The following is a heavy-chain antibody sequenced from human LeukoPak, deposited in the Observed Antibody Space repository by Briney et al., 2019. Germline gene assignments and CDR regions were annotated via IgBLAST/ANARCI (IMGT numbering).Heavy chain of an antibody. V-gene: IGHV3-23*01. D-gene: IGHD1-26*01. CDR1: GFTSSSYA. Sequence: GGSLRLSCAASGFTSSSYAMSWVRQAPGKGLEWVSTITDTGGRISYADSVKGRFTISRDNSENTLYLQMNSLRAEDTAVYYCAKRDSDPIRFDYWGQGTLVTVSS. J-gene: IGHJ4*02. CDR2: ITDTGGRI. CDR3: AKRDSDPIRFDY.